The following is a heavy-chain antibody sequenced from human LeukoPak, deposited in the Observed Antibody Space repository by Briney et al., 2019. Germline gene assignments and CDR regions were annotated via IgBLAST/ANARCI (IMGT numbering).Heavy chain of an antibody. CDR1: GFTVSTYW. D-gene: IGHD1-26*01. J-gene: IGHJ4*02. Sequence: GGSLRLSCAASGFTVSTYWMHWVRQGPGKGLVWVSRLLSDASRTTYANSVKGRFTISGDNAKNTLYLQMNSLRAEDTAVYYCARDGHPSYSGSYPRPYFDYWGQGTLVTVSS. CDR3: ARDGHPSYSGSYPRPYFDY. V-gene: IGHV3-74*01. CDR2: LLSDASRT.